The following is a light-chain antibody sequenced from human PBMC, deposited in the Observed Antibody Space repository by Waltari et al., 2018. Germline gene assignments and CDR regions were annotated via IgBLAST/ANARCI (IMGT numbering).Light chain of an antibody. V-gene: IGLV1-47*01. CDR2: RND. CDR3: ASWDDSHYV. J-gene: IGLJ1*01. CDR1: YSNLGSNS. Sequence: QSVLTQPPPASGTPGQRVSISCSGTYSNLGSNSLYWYQHLPGTAPKLLIYRNDQRPSGVPDRFSGSKYGTTAFLAISELRSEDEAVYYCASWDDSHYVFGGGTKVTVL.